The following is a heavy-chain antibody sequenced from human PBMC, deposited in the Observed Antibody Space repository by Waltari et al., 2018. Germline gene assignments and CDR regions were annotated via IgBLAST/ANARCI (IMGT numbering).Heavy chain of an antibody. CDR3: ARGGVAYCGGDCSYYFDY. CDR1: GYTFTGYY. V-gene: IGHV1-2*06. D-gene: IGHD2-21*01. CDR2: INPNSGGT. Sequence: QVQLVQSGAEVKKPGASVKVSCKASGYTFTGYYMHWVRQAPGQGLEWMGRINPNSGGTNYAQKFQGRVTMTRDTSISTAYMELSRLRSDDTAVYYCARGGVAYCGGDCSYYFDYWGQGTLVTVSS. J-gene: IGHJ4*02.